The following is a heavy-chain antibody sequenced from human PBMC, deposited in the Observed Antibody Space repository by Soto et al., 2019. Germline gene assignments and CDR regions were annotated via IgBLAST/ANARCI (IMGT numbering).Heavy chain of an antibody. V-gene: IGHV3-15*07. Sequence: GGSLRLSCAASGFTFSNAWMNWVRQAPGKGLEWVGRIKSKTDGGTTDYAAPVKGRFTISRDDSKNTLYLQMNSLKTEDTAVYYCTTESTLFLDPRAPAWSWGQGTLVTVSS. D-gene: IGHD1-1*01. CDR3: TTESTLFLDPRAPAWS. CDR1: GFTFSNAW. J-gene: IGHJ5*02. CDR2: IKSKTDGGTT.